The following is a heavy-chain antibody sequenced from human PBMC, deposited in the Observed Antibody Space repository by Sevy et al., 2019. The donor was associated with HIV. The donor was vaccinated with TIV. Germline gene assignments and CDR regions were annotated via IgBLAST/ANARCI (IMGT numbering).Heavy chain of an antibody. J-gene: IGHJ4*02. D-gene: IGHD6-19*01. V-gene: IGHV3-66*02. CDR2: IFSSGST. CDR1: GFTVNDKY. Sequence: GGSLRLSCAISGFTVNDKYIIWVRQAPGKGLEWVSVIFSSGSTYYADSAKGRFTISRDNSKNTVDLQMNSVRAEDTAVYYCVSLFWSYRRGWSYFDYWGQGTLVTVSS. CDR3: VSLFWSYRRGWSYFDY.